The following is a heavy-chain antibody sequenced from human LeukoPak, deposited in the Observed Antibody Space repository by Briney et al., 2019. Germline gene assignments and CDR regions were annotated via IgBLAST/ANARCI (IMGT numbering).Heavy chain of an antibody. V-gene: IGHV4-59*01. D-gene: IGHD3-9*01. CDR3: ARETFDWFIDH. Sequence: NSSETLSLTWTVSGGSITSYYWSWIRQPPGKGLEWIGYTYYTGSTNYNPSLKSRVTISVDTSRNQFSLKLSSVTAADTAVYYCARETFDWFIDHWGQGTLVTVPS. J-gene: IGHJ4*02. CDR1: GGSITSYY. CDR2: TYYTGST.